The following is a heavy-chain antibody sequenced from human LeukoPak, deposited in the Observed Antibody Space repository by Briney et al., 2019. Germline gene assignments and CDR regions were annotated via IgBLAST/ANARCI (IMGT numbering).Heavy chain of an antibody. D-gene: IGHD5-12*01. Sequence: PSQTLSLNCTVSGGPISSGDYYLSWIRQPAGRGLEWIGHISPSGSTSHNPSLKSRVTISVDTSKNQFSLKLSSVTAADTAVYFCARHIVTTKGYYYFYMDVWGKGTRVTVSS. CDR3: ARHIVTTKGYYYFYMDV. J-gene: IGHJ6*03. CDR1: GGPISSGDYY. V-gene: IGHV4-61*09. CDR2: ISPSGST.